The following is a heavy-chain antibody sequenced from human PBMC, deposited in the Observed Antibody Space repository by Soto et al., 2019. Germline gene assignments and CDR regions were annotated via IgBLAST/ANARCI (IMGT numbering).Heavy chain of an antibody. CDR2: IYYTGNT. J-gene: IGHJ5*02. Sequence: SETLSLTCSVSGGSITSHYWNWIRQPPGKGLEWIGFIYYTGNTNYNPSLKSRVTISVDTSKNHFSLKLSSVTAADTAVYYCAGAKNPVNWFDPWGQGTLVTVSS. CDR3: AGAKNPVNWFDP. CDR1: GGSITSHY. V-gene: IGHV4-59*11.